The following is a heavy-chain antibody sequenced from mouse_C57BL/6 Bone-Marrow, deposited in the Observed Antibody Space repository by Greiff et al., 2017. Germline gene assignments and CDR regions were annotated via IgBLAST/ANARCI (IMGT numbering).Heavy chain of an antibody. D-gene: IGHD1-1*01. Sequence: VQLQQPGAELVRPGASVKLSCTASGFNITSDCMHWVKQRPEQGLEWIGRIDPANGGTEYNQKFKGKATMTADKSSITAYMQLSSLTSEDSAVYYCATHSDDYYGRLGFWGTGTTVTVSS. CDR3: ATHSDDYYGRLGF. CDR2: IDPANGGT. J-gene: IGHJ1*03. V-gene: IGHV14-4*01. CDR1: GFNITSDC.